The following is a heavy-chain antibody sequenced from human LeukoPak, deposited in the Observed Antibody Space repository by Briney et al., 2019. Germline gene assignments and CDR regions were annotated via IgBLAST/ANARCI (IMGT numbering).Heavy chain of an antibody. CDR2: ISSSSSTI. Sequence: GGSLRLSCAASGFTFSSYSMNWVRQAPGKGLEWVSYISSSSSTIYYADSVKGRFTISRDNAKNSLYLQMNSLRAEDTAVYYCAKPIEGSYGRYFDYWGQGTLVTVSS. D-gene: IGHD1-26*01. CDR3: AKPIEGSYGRYFDY. CDR1: GFTFSSYS. V-gene: IGHV3-48*04. J-gene: IGHJ4*02.